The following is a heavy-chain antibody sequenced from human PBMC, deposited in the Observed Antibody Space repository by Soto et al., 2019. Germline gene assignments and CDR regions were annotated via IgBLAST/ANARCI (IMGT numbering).Heavy chain of an antibody. CDR3: AKDLGPFDV. CDR1: GFTFDDYA. J-gene: IGHJ3*01. V-gene: IGHV3-9*01. CDR2: INWNGATI. Sequence: SLRLSCAASGFTFDDYAMHWVRQPPGRGLEWVSGINWNGATIAYADSVKGRFTISRDNAKNSLYLQMNSLRPEDTALYYCAKDLGPFDVWGQGTMGTVSS.